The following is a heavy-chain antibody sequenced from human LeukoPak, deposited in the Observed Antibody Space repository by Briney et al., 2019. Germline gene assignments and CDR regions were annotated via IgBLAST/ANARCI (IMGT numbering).Heavy chain of an antibody. Sequence: VASVKVSCKASGHTFTGYYMHWVRQAPGQGLEWMGWINPNSGGTNYAQKFQGRVTMTRDTSISTAYMELSRLRSDDTAVYYCARESARGPRGFDYWGQGTLVTVSS. CDR2: INPNSGGT. V-gene: IGHV1-2*02. J-gene: IGHJ4*02. CDR3: ARESARGPRGFDY. CDR1: GHTFTGYY.